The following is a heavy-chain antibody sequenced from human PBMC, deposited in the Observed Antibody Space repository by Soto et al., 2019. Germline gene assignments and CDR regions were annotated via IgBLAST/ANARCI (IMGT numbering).Heavy chain of an antibody. CDR3: ARGYQSTAAPDL. D-gene: IGHD2-2*01. J-gene: IGHJ5*02. Sequence: DVHLVESGGGLVQPGESLRLSCVASGFTFSGYAMIWVRQAPGKGLEWVSYISSRGSSIYYADSVKGRFIISGYNAKDSLILQMNRLRGEGSAVYYCARGYQSTAAPDLWGQGTRVTVS. CDR1: GFTFSGYA. CDR2: ISSRGSSI. V-gene: IGHV3-48*01.